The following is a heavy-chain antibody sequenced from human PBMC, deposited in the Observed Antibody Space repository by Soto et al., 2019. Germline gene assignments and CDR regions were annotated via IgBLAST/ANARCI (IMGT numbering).Heavy chain of an antibody. J-gene: IGHJ4*02. V-gene: IGHV3-9*01. CDR3: AKDMNALGGAGGWEGVFDY. Sequence: EVQLVESGGGLVQPGRSLRLSCAASGFTFDDYAMHLVRQAPGKGLEWVSGISWNSGSIGYADSVKGRFTISRDNAKNSLYLQMNRLRAEDTALYYCAKDMNALGGAGGWEGVFDYWGQGTLVTVSS. D-gene: IGHD1-26*01. CDR2: ISWNSGSI. CDR1: GFTFDDYA.